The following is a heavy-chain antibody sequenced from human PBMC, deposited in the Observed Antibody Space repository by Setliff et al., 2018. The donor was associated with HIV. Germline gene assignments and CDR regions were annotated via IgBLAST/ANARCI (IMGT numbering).Heavy chain of an antibody. V-gene: IGHV3-23*01. CDR1: GFNFNSYA. Sequence: GGSLRLSCAASGFNFNSYAMGWVRQAPGKALEWVSTVGAVGAPTHYAESVKGRFTISKDNSKDTLYLQMSGLRDEDTALYYCAKVFDYGIDGFDIWGQGTLVTVSS. CDR3: AKVFDYGIDGFDI. CDR2: VGAVGAPT. D-gene: IGHD4-17*01. J-gene: IGHJ3*02.